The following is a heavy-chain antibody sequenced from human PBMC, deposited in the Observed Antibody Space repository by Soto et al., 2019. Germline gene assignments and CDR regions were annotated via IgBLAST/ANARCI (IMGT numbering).Heavy chain of an antibody. V-gene: IGHV1-2*04. CDR2: INPNSGGT. CDR3: ARAYVGGQKRNYGMDV. Sequence: QVQLVQSGAEVKKPGASVKVSCKASGYTFTGYYMHWVRQAPGQGLEWMGWINPNSGGTNYAQKFQGWVTMTRDTYISTAYMELSRLRSDDTAVYDCARAYVGGQKRNYGMDVWGQGTTVTVSS. D-gene: IGHD1-26*01. J-gene: IGHJ6*02. CDR1: GYTFTGYY.